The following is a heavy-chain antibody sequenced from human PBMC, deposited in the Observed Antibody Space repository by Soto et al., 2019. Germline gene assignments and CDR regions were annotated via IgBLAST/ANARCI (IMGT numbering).Heavy chain of an antibody. J-gene: IGHJ4*02. CDR1: GFKFDDFA. D-gene: IGHD3-10*01. CDR2: INWNSGDK. CDR3: VRGRGPMNRGYFYS. Sequence: VQMVESGGGLVKPGMALRLSCVTSGFKFDDFAMHWVRQGQGKGLEWVAGINWNSGDKDYGESANGRFVISRDNGKRSLDLQMNSLRPEDTAVYYCVRGRGPMNRGYFYSWGRGTLVTVSP. V-gene: IGHV3-9*01.